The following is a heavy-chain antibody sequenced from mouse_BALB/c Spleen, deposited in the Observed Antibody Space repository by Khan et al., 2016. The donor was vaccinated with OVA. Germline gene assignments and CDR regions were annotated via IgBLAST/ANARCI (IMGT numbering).Heavy chain of an antibody. CDR1: GFSLTTYG. D-gene: IGHD2-14*01. CDR3: ARNSYRYDFTY. J-gene: IGHJ3*01. CDR2: IWSGGNT. V-gene: IGHV2-2*01. Sequence: VQLQESGPGLVQPTQSLSITCTVSGFSLTTYGVHWVRQSPGKGLEWLGVIWSGGNTDYNAAFISRLSITKDNSKSQVFFKMNGLQADDTAIYYCARNSYRYDFTYWGQGTLVTVSA.